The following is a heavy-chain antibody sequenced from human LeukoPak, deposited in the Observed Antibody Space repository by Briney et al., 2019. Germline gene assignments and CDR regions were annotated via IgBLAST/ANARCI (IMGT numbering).Heavy chain of an antibody. J-gene: IGHJ4*02. CDR3: ARRHHFCFLDS. V-gene: IGHV3-7*04. CDR2: IKQEGSEK. CDR1: GVMFPSYW. Sequence: GGSLRLSCAASGVMFPSYWMTWVRQAPGKGLEWVANIKQEGSEKYYVDSVKGRFTISRDNAKNSVYLQMNSLRAEDTAVYYCARRHHFCFLDSWGQGTLVTVSS.